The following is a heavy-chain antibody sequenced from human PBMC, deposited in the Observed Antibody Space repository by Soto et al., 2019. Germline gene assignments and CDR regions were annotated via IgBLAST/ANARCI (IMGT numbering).Heavy chain of an antibody. Sequence: GGSLRLSCAASGFTFSSYSMNWVRQAPGKGLEWVSSISSSSSYMYYADSVKGRFTISRDNAKNSLYLQMNSLRAEDTAVYDCARQTRFVELVFSSAVYNSSAMDVWGQGTPVTAP. CDR3: ARQTRFVELVFSSAVYNSSAMDV. V-gene: IGHV3-21*01. CDR1: GFTFSSYS. D-gene: IGHD3-3*01. J-gene: IGHJ6*02. CDR2: ISSSSSYM.